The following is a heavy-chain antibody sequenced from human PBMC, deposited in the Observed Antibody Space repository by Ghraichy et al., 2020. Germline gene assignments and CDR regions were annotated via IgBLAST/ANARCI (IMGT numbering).Heavy chain of an antibody. Sequence: GSLSLTCTVSGGSISSYYWSWIRQPPGKGLEWIGYIYYSGSTNYNPSLKSRVTISGDTSKNQFSLKLSSVTAADTAVYYCARMLGVINAFNYWGQGTLVTVSS. V-gene: IGHV4-59*08. J-gene: IGHJ4*02. CDR2: IYYSGST. D-gene: IGHD3-10*01. CDR3: ARMLGVINAFNY. CDR1: GGSISSYY.